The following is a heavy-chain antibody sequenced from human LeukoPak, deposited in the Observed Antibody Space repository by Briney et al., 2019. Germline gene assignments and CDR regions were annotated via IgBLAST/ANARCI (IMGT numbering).Heavy chain of an antibody. D-gene: IGHD2-15*01. V-gene: IGHV1-18*01. CDR2: ISAYNGNT. CDR1: GYTFTSYG. J-gene: IGHJ4*02. CDR3: ARAGGYCGRISCPYYFDY. Sequence: ASVKVSCKASGYTFTSYGISWVRQAPGQGLEWMGWISAYNGNTNYAQKLQGRVTMTRNTSISTAYMELGSLRSEDTAVYYCARAGGYCGRISCPYYFDYWGQGSLVAVSS.